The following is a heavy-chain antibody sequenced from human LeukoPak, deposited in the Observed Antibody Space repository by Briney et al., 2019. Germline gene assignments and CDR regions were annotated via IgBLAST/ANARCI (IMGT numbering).Heavy chain of an antibody. J-gene: IGHJ3*02. CDR3: ARDAGGGASHDAFDI. V-gene: IGHV3-66*01. D-gene: IGHD2-21*01. CDR2: IYSGGST. CDR1: GFTVSSNY. Sequence: GGSLRLSCAASGFTVSSNYMSWVRQAPGKGLEWVSVIYSGGSTYYADSVKGRFTISRDNSKNTLYLQMNSLRAEDTAVYYCARDAGGGASHDAFDIWGQGTMVTVSS.